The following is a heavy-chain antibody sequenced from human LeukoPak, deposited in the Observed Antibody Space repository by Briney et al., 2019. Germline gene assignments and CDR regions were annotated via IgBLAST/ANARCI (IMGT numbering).Heavy chain of an antibody. V-gene: IGHV7-4-1*02. Sequence: ASVKVSCKASGYTFTSYAMNWVRQAPGQGLEWMGWINTNTGNPTYAQGFTGRFVFSLDTSVSTAYLQMNSLRAEDTAVYYCAKDFKGSYYGSGSYNWFDPWGQGTLVTVSS. CDR3: AKDFKGSYYGSGSYNWFDP. J-gene: IGHJ5*02. D-gene: IGHD3-10*01. CDR1: GYTFTSYA. CDR2: INTNTGNP.